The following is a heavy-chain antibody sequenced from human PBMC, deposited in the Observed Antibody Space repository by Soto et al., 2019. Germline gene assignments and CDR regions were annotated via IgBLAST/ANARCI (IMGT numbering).Heavy chain of an antibody. J-gene: IGHJ4*02. D-gene: IGHD1-26*01. CDR3: ARREIQGPIVY. CDR1: GYSISSSNW. Sequence: SETLSLTCAVSGYSISSSNWWGWIRQPPGKGLEWIGYIYYSGTTYYNPSLKSRVTMSVDTSKNQFSLKLTSVTAVDTAVYYCARREIQGPIVYWAQGTLVTVS. CDR2: IYYSGTT. V-gene: IGHV4-28*01.